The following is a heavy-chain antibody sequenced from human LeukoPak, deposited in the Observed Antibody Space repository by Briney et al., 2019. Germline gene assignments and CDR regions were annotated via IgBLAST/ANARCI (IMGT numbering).Heavy chain of an antibody. CDR3: ARGKKYQLLMTFDY. D-gene: IGHD2-2*01. V-gene: IGHV3-7*03. J-gene: IGHJ4*02. CDR1: GFTFSSYW. CDR2: IKQDGSEK. Sequence: GGSLRLSCAASGFTFSSYWMSWVRQAPGKGLEWVANIKQDGSEKYYADSVKGRFTISRDNAKNSLYLQMSSLRAEDTAVYYCARGKKYQLLMTFDYWGQGTLVTVSS.